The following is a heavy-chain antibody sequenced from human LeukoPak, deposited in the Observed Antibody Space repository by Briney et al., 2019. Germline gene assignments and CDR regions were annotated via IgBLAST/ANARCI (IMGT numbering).Heavy chain of an antibody. CDR3: ARDRDCGEGGCYPLFDY. D-gene: IGHD2-21*01. Sequence: RGSLRLSCAAAAFYISSNWMSCVRQAPGKGLEWVANIRQDGSDKYYMDSVKGRFTISRDNAKNSLSLQMNSLRVEDTAVYYCARDRDCGEGGCYPLFDYWGQGVRVTVSS. V-gene: IGHV3-7*01. CDR2: IRQDGSDK. J-gene: IGHJ4*02. CDR1: AFYISSNW.